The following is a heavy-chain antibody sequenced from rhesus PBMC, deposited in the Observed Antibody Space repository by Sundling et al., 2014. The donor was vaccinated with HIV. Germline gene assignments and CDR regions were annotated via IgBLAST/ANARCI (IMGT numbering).Heavy chain of an antibody. D-gene: IGHD4-29*01. J-gene: IGHJ4*01. CDR1: GFTFDHYA. V-gene: IGHV3-134*01. CDR2: INWNSGTI. Sequence: EVQLVESGGGLVQPGGSLRLSCEASGFTFDHYAMSWVRQAPGKGLEWISRINWNSGTIYYADSVKGRFTVSRDNAKNSLYLQMDRLRAEDTAVYYCTRPTVATRYFDYWGQGVLVTVSS. CDR3: TRPTVATRYFDY.